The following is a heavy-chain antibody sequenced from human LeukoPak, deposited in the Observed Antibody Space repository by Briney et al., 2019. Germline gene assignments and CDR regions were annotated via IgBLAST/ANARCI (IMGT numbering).Heavy chain of an antibody. D-gene: IGHD2-2*01. CDR1: GYTFTSYA. Sequence: ASVKVSYKASGYTFTSYAMHWVRQAPGQSLEWMGWINAGNGNTKYSQKFQGRVTITRDTSASTAYMELSSLRSEDTAVYYCARVGGSTSYNWFDPWGQGTLVTVSS. CDR3: ARVGGSTSYNWFDP. J-gene: IGHJ5*02. V-gene: IGHV1-3*01. CDR2: INAGNGNT.